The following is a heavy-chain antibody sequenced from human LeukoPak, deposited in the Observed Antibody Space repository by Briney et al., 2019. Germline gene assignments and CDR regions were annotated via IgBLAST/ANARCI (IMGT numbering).Heavy chain of an antibody. D-gene: IGHD3-22*01. Sequence: SVKVSCKASGGTFSSYAISWVRQAPGQGLEWMGRIIPILGIANYAQKFQGRVTITADKSTSTAYMELSSLRSEDTAVYYCASVQLYDSSGYYHFDYWGQGTLVTVSS. J-gene: IGHJ4*02. V-gene: IGHV1-69*04. CDR2: IIPILGIA. CDR1: GGTFSSYA. CDR3: ASVQLYDSSGYYHFDY.